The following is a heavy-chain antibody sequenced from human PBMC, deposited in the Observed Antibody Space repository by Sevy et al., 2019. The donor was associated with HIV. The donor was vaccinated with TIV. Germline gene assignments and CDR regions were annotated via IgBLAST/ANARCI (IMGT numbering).Heavy chain of an antibody. V-gene: IGHV3-23*01. D-gene: IGHD2-8*01. Sequence: GGSLRLSCAASGLTFSKYSMSWVRQPPGKGLEWVSTLSFGCNEINYADSVKGRFTISRDNSKSSVYLQMNNLRPEDTAVYYCAREGCTKPHDYWGQGTLVTVSS. CDR2: LSFGCNEI. J-gene: IGHJ4*02. CDR3: AREGCTKPHDY. CDR1: GLTFSKYS.